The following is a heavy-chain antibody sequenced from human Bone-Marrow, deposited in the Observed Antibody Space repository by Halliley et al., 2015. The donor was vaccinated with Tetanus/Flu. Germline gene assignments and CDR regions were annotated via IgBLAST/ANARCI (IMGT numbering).Heavy chain of an antibody. D-gene: IGHD6-13*01. J-gene: IGHJ6*02. Sequence: IFPGDSDPGYRPSFQGQVTISADKSISPAYLQWSSLKASDTAMYYCARQRGGREHSSPRGMNVWGQGTTVTVSS. V-gene: IGHV5-51*01. CDR3: ARQRGGREHSSPRGMNV. CDR2: IFPGDSDP.